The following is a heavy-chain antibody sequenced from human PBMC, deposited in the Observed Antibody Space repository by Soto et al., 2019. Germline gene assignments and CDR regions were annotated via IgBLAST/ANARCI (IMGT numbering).Heavy chain of an antibody. D-gene: IGHD1-1*01. V-gene: IGHV3-11*01. J-gene: IGHJ4*02. CDR3: VRWWNGFDY. Sequence: QVRLVESGGDLVKPGGSLRLSCVGSGFIFGDYAMGWIRKAPGKGLVWISYISLSGYVTFVADSVKGRFTFSRDNRKNTLYVQMNSLTAGDTAVYYCVRWWNGFDYWGQGTLVTVSS. CDR2: ISLSGYVT. CDR1: GFIFGDYA.